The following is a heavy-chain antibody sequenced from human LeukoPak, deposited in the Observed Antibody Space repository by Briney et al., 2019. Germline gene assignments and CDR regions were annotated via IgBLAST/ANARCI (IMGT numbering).Heavy chain of an antibody. CDR2: ISASGGST. J-gene: IGHJ4*02. CDR1: GFTFSFAA. Sequence: PGGPLRLSCAASGFTFSFAAMTWVRQGPGKGLEWVSLISASGGSTYYADSVKGRFTISRDNSKNTVYLQMNSLRAEDTALYYCAKDIQGANWGQGTLVTVSS. D-gene: IGHD5-18*01. V-gene: IGHV3-23*01. CDR3: AKDIQGAN.